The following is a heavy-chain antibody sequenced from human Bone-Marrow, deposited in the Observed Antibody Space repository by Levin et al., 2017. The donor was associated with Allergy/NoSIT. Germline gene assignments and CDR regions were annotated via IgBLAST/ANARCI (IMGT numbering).Heavy chain of an antibody. CDR1: GGTFSSYA. D-gene: IGHD2-21*01. CDR3: ARGARRRIAGDAFDI. V-gene: IGHV1-69*01. J-gene: IGHJ3*02. CDR2: IIPIFGTA. Sequence: KISCKASGGTFSSYAISWVRQAPGQGLEWMGGIIPIFGTANYAQKFQGRVTITADESTSTAYMELSSLRSEDTAVYYCARGARRRIAGDAFDIWGQGTMVTVSS.